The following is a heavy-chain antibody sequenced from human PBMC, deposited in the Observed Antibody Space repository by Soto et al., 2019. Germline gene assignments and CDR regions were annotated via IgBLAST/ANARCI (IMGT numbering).Heavy chain of an antibody. D-gene: IGHD4-17*01. CDR1: GFTFSSYG. CDR2: IWYDGSNK. V-gene: IGHV3-33*01. J-gene: IGHJ6*02. Sequence: QVQLVESGGGVVQPGRSLRLSCAASGFTFSSYGMHWVRQAPGKGLEWVAVIWYDGSNKYYADSVKGRFTISRDNSNNTLYMQMNSLSTEDTAVYYCARDAEDYGDYDHYYDYYGMDVWGQGTTVTVSS. CDR3: ARDAEDYGDYDHYYDYYGMDV.